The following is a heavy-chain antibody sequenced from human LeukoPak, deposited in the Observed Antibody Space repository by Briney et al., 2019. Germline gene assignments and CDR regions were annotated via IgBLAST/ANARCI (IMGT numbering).Heavy chain of an antibody. CDR1: GGSISSGGYY. Sequence: SETLSLTCTVSGGSISSGGYYWSWIRQHPGKGLEWIGYIYYRGGSAYYNPSLKSRVTISVDTSKNQFSLKLSSVTAADTAVYYCARVQGLSSRPFDYWGQGTLVTVSS. CDR2: IYYRGGSA. J-gene: IGHJ4*02. V-gene: IGHV4-31*03. CDR3: ARVQGLSSRPFDY. D-gene: IGHD3-10*01.